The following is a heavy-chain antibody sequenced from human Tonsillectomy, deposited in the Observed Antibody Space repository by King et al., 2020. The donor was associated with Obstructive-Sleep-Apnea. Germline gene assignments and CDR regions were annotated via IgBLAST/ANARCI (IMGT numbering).Heavy chain of an antibody. CDR1: GGSFSGYY. CDR3: ARGQKIAAAGTVERKKLPPTRLHTNRKYYFDY. D-gene: IGHD6-13*01. V-gene: IGHV4-34*01. CDR2: INHSGST. J-gene: IGHJ4*02. Sequence: QVQLQQWGAGLLKPSETLSLTCAVYGGSFSGYYWSWIRQPPGKGLEWIGEINHSGSTNYNPSLKSRVTISVDTSKNQFSLKLSSVTAADTAVYYCARGQKIAAAGTVERKKLPPTRLHTNRKYYFDYWGQGTLVTVSS.